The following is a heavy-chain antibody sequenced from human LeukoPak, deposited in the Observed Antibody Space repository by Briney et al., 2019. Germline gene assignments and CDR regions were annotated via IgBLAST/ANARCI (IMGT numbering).Heavy chain of an antibody. CDR2: IHASGNT. J-gene: IGHJ4*02. CDR1: SGSLGSYY. CDR3: ARDGFYGIALDY. V-gene: IGHV4-4*07. D-gene: IGHD2/OR15-2a*01. Sequence: SETLSLTCTVSSGSLGSYYWSWIRQPAGKGLEWVGRIHASGNTNYNPSLKSRVTMSGDTSKNQLSLKLNSVTAADTAAYYCARDGFYGIALDYWGQGTLVTVSS.